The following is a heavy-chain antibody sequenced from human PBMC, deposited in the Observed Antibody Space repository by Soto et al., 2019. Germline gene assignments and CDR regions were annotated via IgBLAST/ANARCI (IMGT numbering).Heavy chain of an antibody. V-gene: IGHV4-59*13. J-gene: IGHJ5*02. Sequence: QVQLQESGPGLVKPSETLSLTCTVSGDSISSYYWSWIRQPPGKGLEWVGYISYTGSTIYNPSLESRATISLDTSKNQVSLSLSSVTVADPAMYYRASVGELPVWFDPWGRGTLVTVSS. CDR2: ISYTGST. CDR3: ASVGELPVWFDP. D-gene: IGHD3-10*01. CDR1: GDSISSYY.